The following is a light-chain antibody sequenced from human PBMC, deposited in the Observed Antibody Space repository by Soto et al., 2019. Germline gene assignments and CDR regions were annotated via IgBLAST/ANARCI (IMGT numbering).Light chain of an antibody. CDR1: SGHSSYI. CDR2: LEYSGSY. CDR3: EGWDTNTRV. Sequence: QLVLTQSSSASASLGSSVKLTCTLSSGHSSYIIAWHQQQPGKAPRYLMKLEYSGSYNKGSGVPDRFSGSSSGADRYLTISNLQFEDEADYYCEGWDTNTRVFGGGNKVTVI. J-gene: IGLJ3*02. V-gene: IGLV4-60*02.